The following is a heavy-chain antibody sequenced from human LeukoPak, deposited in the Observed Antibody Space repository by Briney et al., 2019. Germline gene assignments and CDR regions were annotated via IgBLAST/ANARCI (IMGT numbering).Heavy chain of an antibody. Sequence: PSETLSLTCTVSGGSISSTGYYWTWIRQPAGKGLEWIGHTDNSGNTNCNPSLKSRVTISVDTSKNQFSLNLTSVTAADTAVYYCARDCEFCDLLFYMNVRGKGTTVTVSS. CDR3: ARDCEFCDLLFYMNV. D-gene: IGHD3-16*01. CDR2: TDNSGNT. J-gene: IGHJ6*03. V-gene: IGHV4-61*09. CDR1: GGSISSTGYY.